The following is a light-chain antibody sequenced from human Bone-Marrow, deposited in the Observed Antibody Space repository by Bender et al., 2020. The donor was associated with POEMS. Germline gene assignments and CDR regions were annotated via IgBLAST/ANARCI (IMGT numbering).Light chain of an antibody. V-gene: IGLV2-8*01. CDR3: SSFGGRDNYVL. CDR1: SSDVGAYKY. CDR2: EVT. J-gene: IGLJ2*01. Sequence: QSALTQPASVSGSPGQSITIACTGTSSDVGAYKYVSWYKQHPGKAPKLMIYEVTKRPSGVPDRFSASKSGNTASLTVSGLQAEDEADYYCSSFGGRDNYVLFGGGTKLTVL.